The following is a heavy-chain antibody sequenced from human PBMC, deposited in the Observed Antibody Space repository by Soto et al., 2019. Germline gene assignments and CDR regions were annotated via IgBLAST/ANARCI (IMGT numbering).Heavy chain of an antibody. CDR2: INPSGGST. CDR1: GYTFTSYY. J-gene: IGHJ4*02. CDR3: ASSESDYGDYSY. D-gene: IGHD4-17*01. V-gene: IGHV1-46*01. Sequence: ASVKVSCKASGYTFTSYYMHWVRQAPGQGLEWMGIINPSGGSTSYAQKFQGRVTMPRDTSTSTVYMELSSLRSEDTAVYYCASSESDYGDYSYWGQGTLVTVSS.